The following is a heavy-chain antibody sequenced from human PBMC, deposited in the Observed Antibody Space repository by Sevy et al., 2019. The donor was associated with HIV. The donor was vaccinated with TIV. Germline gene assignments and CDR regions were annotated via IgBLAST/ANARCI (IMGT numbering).Heavy chain of an antibody. J-gene: IGHJ5*02. V-gene: IGHV3-30*09. CDR3: VKEATAHCKIRFCFGDNCFYNWFDI. CDR2: VSDDGIKD. Sequence: GGSLRLSCTASEFTFSDYAMHWVRQTPGKGLEWVAIVSDDGIKDDYADSVKGRFAISRDNSRNTLYLQMNSLTPDDTAVYFCVKEATAHCKIRFCFGDNCFYNWFDIWGQGVLVTVSS. D-gene: IGHD1-1*01. CDR1: EFTFSDYA.